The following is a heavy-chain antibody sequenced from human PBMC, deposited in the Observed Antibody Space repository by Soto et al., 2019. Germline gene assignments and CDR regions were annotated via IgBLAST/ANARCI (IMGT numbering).Heavy chain of an antibody. Sequence: SETLSLTCTVSGGSISNLYWSWIRQPPGKGLEWIGYIYYSGSTNYNPSLKSRVTISVDTSKNQFSLKLSSVTAADTAVYYCARTDIVVVVAATQFAFDIWGQGTMVTVSS. CDR3: ARTDIVVVVAATQFAFDI. CDR1: GGSISNLY. V-gene: IGHV4-59*11. CDR2: IYYSGST. D-gene: IGHD2-15*01. J-gene: IGHJ3*02.